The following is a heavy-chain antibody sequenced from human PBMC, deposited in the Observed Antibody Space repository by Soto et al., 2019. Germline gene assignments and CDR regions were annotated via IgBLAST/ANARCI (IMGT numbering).Heavy chain of an antibody. CDR1: GFTFSSYG. Sequence: GGSLRLSCAASGFTFSSYGMHWVRQAPGKGLEWVAVIWYDGSNKYYADSVKGRFTISRDNSKNTLYLQMNSLRAEDTAVYYCARDPDVVVVADYGMDVWGQGTTVTVSS. CDR3: ARDPDVVVVADYGMDV. CDR2: IWYDGSNK. D-gene: IGHD2-15*01. J-gene: IGHJ6*02. V-gene: IGHV3-33*01.